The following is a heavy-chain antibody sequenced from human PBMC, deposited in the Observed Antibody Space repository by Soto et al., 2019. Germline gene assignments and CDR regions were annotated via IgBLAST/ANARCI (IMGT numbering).Heavy chain of an antibody. CDR1: GGSISSGGYY. V-gene: IGHV4-31*03. Sequence: SETLSLTCTVSGGSISSGGYYWSWIRQHPGKGLEWIGYIYYSGSTYYNPSLKSRVTISADTSKNQFSLKLSSVTAADTAVYYCARIQYYDFWSGYPPPLYYFAYWGQGTLVTVSS. J-gene: IGHJ4*02. D-gene: IGHD3-3*01. CDR2: IYYSGST. CDR3: ARIQYYDFWSGYPPPLYYFAY.